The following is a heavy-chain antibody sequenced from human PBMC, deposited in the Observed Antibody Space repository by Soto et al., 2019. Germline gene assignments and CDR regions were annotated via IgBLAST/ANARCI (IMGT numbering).Heavy chain of an antibody. Sequence: GGSLRLSCAASGFTFSTYWMSWVRQAPGKGLEWVASMNEDGSEIYYVDSVKGRFTISRDNAKSSLYLQMNSLRAEDTAVYYCARGYSGEDYWGQGTLVTVS. V-gene: IGHV3-7*01. J-gene: IGHJ4*02. CDR3: ARGYSGEDY. D-gene: IGHD6-25*01. CDR1: GFTFSTYW. CDR2: MNEDGSEI.